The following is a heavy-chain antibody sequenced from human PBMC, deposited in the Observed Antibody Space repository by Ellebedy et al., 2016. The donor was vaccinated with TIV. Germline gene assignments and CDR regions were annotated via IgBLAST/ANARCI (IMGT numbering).Heavy chain of an antibody. J-gene: IGHJ6*03. Sequence: GESLKISXAGSGFTFTNYWMNWVRQAPGKGLEWVANINQNGSKIYYVDSVKGRFTISRDNAKNSVYLQMNNLRAEDTAVYYCARRYMDVWGRGTTVTVSS. CDR2: INQNGSKI. CDR1: GFTFTNYW. V-gene: IGHV3-7*01. CDR3: ARRYMDV.